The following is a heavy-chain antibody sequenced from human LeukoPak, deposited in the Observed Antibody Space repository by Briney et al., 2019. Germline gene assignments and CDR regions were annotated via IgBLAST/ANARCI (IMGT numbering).Heavy chain of an antibody. Sequence: ASVKVSCKASGYTFTSYGISWVRQAPGQGLEWMGWISAYNGNTNYAQKLQGRVTMTTDTSTNTAYMELRSLRSDDTAVYYCARDRPFNMIVVVTEDYYYGMDVWGQGTTVTVSS. J-gene: IGHJ6*02. CDR2: ISAYNGNT. D-gene: IGHD3-22*01. V-gene: IGHV1-18*01. CDR1: GYTFTSYG. CDR3: ARDRPFNMIVVVTEDYYYGMDV.